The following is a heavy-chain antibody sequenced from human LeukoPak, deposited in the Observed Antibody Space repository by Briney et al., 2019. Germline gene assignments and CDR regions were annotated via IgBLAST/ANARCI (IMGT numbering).Heavy chain of an antibody. V-gene: IGHV4-38-2*02. Sequence: KTSETLSLTCTVSNYSISRDYYWGWIRQPPGKGLEWIGSIYRSGSTYYNPSLKSRVTISIDTSRNQFSLKLSSVTAADTAVYFCARDEGGRHYYGSGSRVYWGQGTLVTVSS. CDR2: IYRSGST. CDR3: ARDEGGRHYYGSGSRVY. CDR1: NYSISRDYY. D-gene: IGHD3-10*01. J-gene: IGHJ4*02.